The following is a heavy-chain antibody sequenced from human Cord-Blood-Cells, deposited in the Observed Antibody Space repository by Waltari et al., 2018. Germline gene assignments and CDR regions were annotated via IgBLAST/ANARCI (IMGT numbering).Heavy chain of an antibody. J-gene: IGHJ4*02. CDR2: INPNSGGT. CDR1: GYTFTGYY. CDR3: ARGLGITGTPNTLDY. D-gene: IGHD1-7*01. V-gene: IGHV1-2*02. Sequence: QVQLVQSGAEVKKPGASVKVSCKASGYTFTGYYMHWVRQAPGQGLEWMGWINPNSGGTNYAQKFQGRVTMTRNTSISTAYMELSSLRSEDTAVYYCARGLGITGTPNTLDYWGQGTLVTVSS.